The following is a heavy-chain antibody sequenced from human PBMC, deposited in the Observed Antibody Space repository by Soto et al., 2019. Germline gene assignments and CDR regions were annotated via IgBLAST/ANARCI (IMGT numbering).Heavy chain of an antibody. J-gene: IGHJ6*02. D-gene: IGHD2-2*02. CDR1: GFTFISYA. CDR2: ISGSGGST. CDR3: ARRGYCSSTSCYRDSYYYYGMDV. Sequence: PRGSLRLSCADSGFTFISYAMSFFRQAPGKGREWVSAISGSGGSTYYADSVKGRFTISRDNSKNTLYLQMNSLRAEDTAVYYCARRGYCSSTSCYRDSYYYYGMDVWGQGTTVTVSS. V-gene: IGHV3-23*01.